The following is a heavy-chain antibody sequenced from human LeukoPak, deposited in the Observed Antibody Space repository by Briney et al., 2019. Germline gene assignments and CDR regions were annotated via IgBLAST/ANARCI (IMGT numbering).Heavy chain of an antibody. J-gene: IGHJ4*02. D-gene: IGHD3-9*01. Sequence: SGPTLVKPTQTLTLTCTLSGFSVSTSGVGVGWIRQPPGKALEWLALIYWDDDKRYNPSLKNRVTITKDTSKNQVVLTMTNMDPVDTATYYCAHRGIASRGYYDIFDFWGQGTLVTVSP. CDR2: IYWDDDK. CDR1: GFSVSTSGVG. V-gene: IGHV2-5*02. CDR3: AHRGIASRGYYDIFDF.